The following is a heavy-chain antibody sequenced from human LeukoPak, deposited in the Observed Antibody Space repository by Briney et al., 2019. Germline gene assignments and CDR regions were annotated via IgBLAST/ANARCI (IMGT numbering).Heavy chain of an antibody. J-gene: IGHJ4*02. D-gene: IGHD4-11*01. CDR3: ARGFRTVRALGY. CDR2: MNPNSGNT. V-gene: IGHV1-8*03. CDR1: GYTFTSYD. Sequence: EASVKVSCKASGYTFTSYDINWVRQATGQGLEWMGWMNPNSGNTGYAQKFQGRVTITRNTSISTAYMELSSPRSEDTAVYYCARGFRTVRALGYWGQGTLVTVSS.